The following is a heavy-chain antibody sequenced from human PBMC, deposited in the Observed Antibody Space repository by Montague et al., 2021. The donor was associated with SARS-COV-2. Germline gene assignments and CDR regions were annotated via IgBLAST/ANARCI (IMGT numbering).Heavy chain of an antibody. CDR1: GFTFSSYW. CDR2: INSDGSST. J-gene: IGHJ6*03. D-gene: IGHD3-9*01. CDR3: ARDGVLRYFDWSPYYHCYMDV. V-gene: IGHV3-74*01. Sequence: SLRLSCAASGFTFSSYWMHWVRQAPGKGLVWVPRINSDGSSTSYADSVKGRFTISRDNAKNTLYLQMNSLRAEDTAVYYCARDGVLRYFDWSPYYHCYMDVWGKGATVTVSS.